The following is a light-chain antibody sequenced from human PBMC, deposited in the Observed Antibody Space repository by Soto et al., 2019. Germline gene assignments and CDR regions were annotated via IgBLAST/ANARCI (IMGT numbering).Light chain of an antibody. CDR1: QSVLSTSNNKNY. CDR2: GAL. V-gene: IGKV4-1*01. Sequence: DTVITQSPDSLDGSLGERATINCKSSQSVLSTSNNKNYIAWYQQKPGQAPRLLIYGALSRATGIPDRFSGSGSGTDFTLTISRLEPEDFALYYCQQYATSPLTFGGGTKVDIK. J-gene: IGKJ4*01. CDR3: QQYATSPLT.